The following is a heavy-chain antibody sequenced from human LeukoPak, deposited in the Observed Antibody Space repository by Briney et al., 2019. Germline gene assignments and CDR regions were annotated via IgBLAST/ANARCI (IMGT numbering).Heavy chain of an antibody. D-gene: IGHD6-6*01. CDR3: ARYRRDSSSQNWFDP. CDR1: GYTFTSYY. Sequence: ASVKVSCKASGYTFTSYYMHWVRQAPGQGLEWMGLINPSGGSTSYAQKFQGRVTMTRDTSTSTVYMELSSLRSDDTAVYYCARYRRDSSSQNWFDPWGQGTLVTVSS. J-gene: IGHJ5*02. V-gene: IGHV1-46*03. CDR2: INPSGGST.